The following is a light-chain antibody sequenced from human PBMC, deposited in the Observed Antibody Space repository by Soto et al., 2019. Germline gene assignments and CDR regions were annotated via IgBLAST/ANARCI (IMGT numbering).Light chain of an antibody. Sequence: QSVLTQPPSVSGAPGQRVTISCTGTSSNIGAGFDVHWYQHLPGTAPKLLIYGNSNRPSGVPDRFSGSKSGTSASLAITGLQAEDEADYYCQSYDSSLSGFVFGTGTQLNVL. CDR1: SSNIGAGFD. CDR3: QSYDSSLSGFV. V-gene: IGLV1-40*01. J-gene: IGLJ1*01. CDR2: GNS.